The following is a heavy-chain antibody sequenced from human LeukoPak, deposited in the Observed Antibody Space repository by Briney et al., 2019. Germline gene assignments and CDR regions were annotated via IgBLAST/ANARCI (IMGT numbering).Heavy chain of an antibody. CDR1: GGSISSNY. D-gene: IGHD6-19*01. J-gene: IGHJ4*02. CDR3: ARAVGGTLDY. Sequence: PSGTLSLTCTVSGGSISSNYWTWIRQPPGKGLEWIAYIFYRGTTFSNPSLKSRVTMSIDTSKNQFSLRLNSVTAADTAVYYCARAVGGTLDYWGQGALVTVSS. V-gene: IGHV4-59*01. CDR2: IFYRGTT.